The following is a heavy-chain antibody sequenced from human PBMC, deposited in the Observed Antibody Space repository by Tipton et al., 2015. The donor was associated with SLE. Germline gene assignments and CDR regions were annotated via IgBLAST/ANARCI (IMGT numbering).Heavy chain of an antibody. J-gene: IGHJ2*01. V-gene: IGHV1-2*06. CDR1: GYSFTGYY. CDR3: ARVSGRADLPRTDDWYFDL. CDR2: INPNSGGT. D-gene: IGHD3-3*01. Sequence: QLVQSGAEVKKPGASVKVSCKASGYSFTGYYIHWVRQAPGQGLEWLGRINPNSGGTHYGDKFQGRVTMTRDTSISTAYMDLRGLTSDDTAVYYCARVSGRADLPRTDDWYFDLWGRGTLVTVSS.